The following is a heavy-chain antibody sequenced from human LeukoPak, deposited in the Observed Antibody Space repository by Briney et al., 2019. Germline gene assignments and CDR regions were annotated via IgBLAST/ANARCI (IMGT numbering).Heavy chain of an antibody. J-gene: IGHJ5*02. CDR2: INHSGST. Sequence: SETLSLTCAVYGGSFSGYYWSWIRQPPGKGLEWIGEINHSGSTNYNPSLKSRVTISVDTSKNQFSLKLSSVTTADTAVYYCARGRIFTNWFDPWGQGTLVTVSS. CDR1: GGSFSGYY. CDR3: ARGRIFTNWFDP. V-gene: IGHV4-34*01. D-gene: IGHD2-15*01.